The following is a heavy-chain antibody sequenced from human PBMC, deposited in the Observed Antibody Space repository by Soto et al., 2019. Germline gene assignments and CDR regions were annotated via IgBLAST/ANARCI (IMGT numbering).Heavy chain of an antibody. CDR1: GYRFTIYW. Sequence: GESLKISCKSDGYRFTIYWISSVRQMPGKGLEWMGRIDPSDSYTNYSPSFQGHVTISADKSISTAYLQWSSLKAPDTAMYHRARRTIFGVAFFDYWGQGTLVTVSS. D-gene: IGHD3-3*01. CDR2: IDPSDSYT. J-gene: IGHJ4*02. V-gene: IGHV5-10-1*01. CDR3: ARRTIFGVAFFDY.